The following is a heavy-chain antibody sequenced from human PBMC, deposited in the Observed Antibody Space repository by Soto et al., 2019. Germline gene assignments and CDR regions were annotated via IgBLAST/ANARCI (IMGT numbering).Heavy chain of an antibody. CDR1: GFTFTNYA. Sequence: GGSLRLSCAASGFTFTNYAMNWVRQAPGKGLEWVSVISGSGGGTYYADSVKGRFTISRDNSKNTLFLQMNSLRAEDTAVYYCAKDDLYYDSGDGGDFWGQGTLVTVSS. CDR2: ISGSGGGT. CDR3: AKDDLYYDSGDGGDF. J-gene: IGHJ4*02. D-gene: IGHD3-10*01. V-gene: IGHV3-23*01.